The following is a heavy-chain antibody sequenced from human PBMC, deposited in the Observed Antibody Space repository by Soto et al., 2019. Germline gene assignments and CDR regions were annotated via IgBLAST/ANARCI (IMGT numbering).Heavy chain of an antibody. D-gene: IGHD6-6*01. Sequence: SETLSLTCAVSGGSISSSNWWSWVRQPPGKGLEWIGEIYHSGSTNYNPSLKSRVTISVDKSKNQFSLKLSSVTAADTAVYYCARDRKGSSSSGKDYYYGTDVWGQGTTVTVSS. CDR1: GGSISSSNW. CDR3: ARDRKGSSSSGKDYYYGTDV. CDR2: IYHSGST. V-gene: IGHV4-4*02. J-gene: IGHJ6*02.